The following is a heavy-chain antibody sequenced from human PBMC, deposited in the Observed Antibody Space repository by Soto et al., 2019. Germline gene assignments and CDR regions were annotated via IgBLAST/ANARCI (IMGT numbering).Heavy chain of an antibody. CDR2: IFSNDEK. CDR1: GFSLSNAGMG. D-gene: IGHD1-26*01. Sequence: QVTLKESGPVLVKPTETLTLTCTVSGFSLSNAGMGVSWIRQPPGKALEWLAHIFSNDEKSYSTSLKSRLTIXXDXSXXQVVLTMTNMDPVDTATYYCARIKSGSYALYYFDYWGQGTLVTVSS. J-gene: IGHJ4*02. V-gene: IGHV2-26*01. CDR3: ARIKSGSYALYYFDY.